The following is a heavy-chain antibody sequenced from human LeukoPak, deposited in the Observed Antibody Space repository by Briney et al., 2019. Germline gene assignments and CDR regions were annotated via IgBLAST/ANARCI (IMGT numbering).Heavy chain of an antibody. CDR2: ISGSGGNT. CDR3: ATGGVYFPFY. Sequence: PGGSLRLSCAASGFTFSSYAMSWVRQAPGQGLEWVSAISGSGGNTYYADSVKGRFTISRDNSENTLYLQMNSLRAEDTAVFYCATGGVYFPFYWGQGTLVTVSS. V-gene: IGHV3-23*01. CDR1: GFTFSSYA. D-gene: IGHD2-8*01. J-gene: IGHJ4*02.